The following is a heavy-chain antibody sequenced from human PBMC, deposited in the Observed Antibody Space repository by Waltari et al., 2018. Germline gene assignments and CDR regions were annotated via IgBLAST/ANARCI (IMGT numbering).Heavy chain of an antibody. Sequence: EVQVVESGGGLAQPGGSLRLSCAASGFTFNIYWMHWVRQAPGKGLVWVSHISSDGNIANYADSVKGRFTISRDNAKNTLFLQMNSLRVEDTAVYYCTTSHNYTTFDIWGQGTVVTVSS. CDR3: TTSHNYTTFDI. V-gene: IGHV3-74*01. D-gene: IGHD3-3*01. CDR2: ISSDGNIA. CDR1: GFTFNIYW. J-gene: IGHJ3*02.